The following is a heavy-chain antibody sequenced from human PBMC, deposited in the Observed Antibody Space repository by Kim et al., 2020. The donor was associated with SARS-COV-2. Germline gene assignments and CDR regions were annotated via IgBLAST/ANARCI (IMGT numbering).Heavy chain of an antibody. V-gene: IGHV4-30-4*01. Sequence: SETLSLTCTVSGGSISSGDYYWSWIRQPPGKGLEWIGYIYYSGSTYYNPSLKSRVTISVDTSKNQCSLKLSSVTAADTAVYYCARVRFSITIFGVVTRLFDYWGQGTLFTVAS. J-gene: IGHJ4*02. CDR3: ARVRFSITIFGVVTRLFDY. CDR2: IYYSGST. D-gene: IGHD3-3*01. CDR1: GGSISSGDYY.